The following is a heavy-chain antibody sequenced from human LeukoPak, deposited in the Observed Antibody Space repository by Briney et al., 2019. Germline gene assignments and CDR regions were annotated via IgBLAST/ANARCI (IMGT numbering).Heavy chain of an antibody. D-gene: IGHD3-10*01. CDR2: VNPNTGAT. CDR1: GYNFTALH. CDR3: SSADELGDHVLDL. J-gene: IGHJ4*02. Sequence: ASVKVSCKASGYNFTALHMHWLRQAPGKGLEWMGWVNPNTGATKYAQKVQDRVTITRDTSISTVYLELKSLISDDTAVYYCSSADELGDHVLDLWGQGTLVTVSS. V-gene: IGHV1-2*02.